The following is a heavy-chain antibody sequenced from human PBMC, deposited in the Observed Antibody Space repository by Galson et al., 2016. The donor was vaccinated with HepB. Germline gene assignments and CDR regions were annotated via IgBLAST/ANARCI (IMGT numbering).Heavy chain of an antibody. Sequence: SLRLSCAASGFTFSTYSMNWVRQAPGKGLEWLSFISTSSGTIYYADSVKGRFTISRDNAKNSLYLQMNSLRAEDTAVYYRAREGISGTGAYFDYWAQGTLVTVSS. J-gene: IGHJ4*02. CDR2: ISTSSGTI. CDR3: AREGISGTGAYFDY. CDR1: GFTFSTYS. V-gene: IGHV3-48*04. D-gene: IGHD1-7*01.